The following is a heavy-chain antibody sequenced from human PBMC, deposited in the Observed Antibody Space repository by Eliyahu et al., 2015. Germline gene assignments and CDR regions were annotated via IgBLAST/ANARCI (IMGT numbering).Heavy chain of an antibody. V-gene: IGHV1-69*01. J-gene: IGHJ4*02. CDR1: GGTFSSYT. Sequence: QVQLVQSGAEVKKPGSSVRVSCKASGGTFSSYTIDWVRQAPGQGLEWMGGIIPIFGTANYAQKFQGRVTITADEPTSTAYMELSSLRSEDTAVYYCVRGPETKSGYYYNYWGQGTLVTVSS. CDR2: IIPIFGTA. D-gene: IGHD3-22*01. CDR3: VRGPETKSGYYYNY.